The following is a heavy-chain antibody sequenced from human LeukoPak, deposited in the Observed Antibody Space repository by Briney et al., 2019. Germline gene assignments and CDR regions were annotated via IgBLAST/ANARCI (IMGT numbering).Heavy chain of an antibody. Sequence: GGSLRLSCAASGFTYSSYEMNWVRQDPGKGLEWVSYISSSGSTIYYADSVKGRFTVSRDNAKNSLYLQMNSLRAEDTAVYYCARDGSSWYGMDVWGKGTTVTVSS. CDR2: ISSSGSTI. D-gene: IGHD6-13*01. CDR3: ARDGSSWYGMDV. CDR1: GFTYSSYE. V-gene: IGHV3-48*03. J-gene: IGHJ6*04.